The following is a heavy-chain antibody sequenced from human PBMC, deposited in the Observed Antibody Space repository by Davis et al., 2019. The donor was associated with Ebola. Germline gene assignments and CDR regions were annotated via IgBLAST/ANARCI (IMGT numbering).Heavy chain of an antibody. J-gene: IGHJ4*02. CDR1: EGTFSSFA. CDR2: IIPMFRSA. V-gene: IGHV1-69*13. D-gene: IGHD3-16*01. CDR3: ARGPTDPTGG. Sequence: SVPVSCKASEGTFSSFAVSWVRQAPGQGLEWMGGIIPMFRSANYAQKFQGRVTITADESARTAYMELSSLRSEDTAVYYCARGPTDPTGGWGQGTLVTVSS.